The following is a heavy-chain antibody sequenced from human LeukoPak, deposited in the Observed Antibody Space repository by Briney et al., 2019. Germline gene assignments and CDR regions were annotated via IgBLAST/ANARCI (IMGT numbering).Heavy chain of an antibody. CDR1: GFTFSSYA. V-gene: IGHV3-30-3*01. J-gene: IGHJ4*02. CDR3: ARQSSIVLMGFDY. Sequence: GGSLRLSCAASGFTFSSYAMHWVRQAPGKGLEWVAVISYDGSNKYYADSVKGRFTISRDNSKNTLYLQMNSLRAEDTAVYYCARQSSIVLMGFDYWGQGTLVTVPS. CDR2: ISYDGSNK. D-gene: IGHD2-8*01.